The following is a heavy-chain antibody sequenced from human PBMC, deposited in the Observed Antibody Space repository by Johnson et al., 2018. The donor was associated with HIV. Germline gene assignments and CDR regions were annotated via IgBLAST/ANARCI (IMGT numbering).Heavy chain of an antibody. D-gene: IGHD5-18*01. CDR2: IYSDNNT. J-gene: IGHJ3*02. Sequence: VQLVESGGVVVQPGGSLRLSCAASGFTFDDYTMHWVRQAPGKGLEWVSVIYSDNNTYYADSVRGRITISSDSSKNTLYLQMNSRRADDTAWYYCARDFPLGYRWGNGFDIWGQGTMVTVSS. V-gene: IGHV3-66*02. CDR3: ARDFPLGYRWGNGFDI. CDR1: GFTFDDYT.